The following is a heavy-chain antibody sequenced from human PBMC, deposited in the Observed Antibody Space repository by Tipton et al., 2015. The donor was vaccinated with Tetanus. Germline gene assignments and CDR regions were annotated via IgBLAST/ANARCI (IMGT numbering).Heavy chain of an antibody. J-gene: IGHJ5*02. V-gene: IGHV4-31*03. CDR3: ARDQGGGRVVRLNWFGP. D-gene: IGHD3-16*01. CDR1: GGSIRRSAFF. CDR2: IYYSGDT. Sequence: TLFLTCSVSGGSIRRSAFFWNWVRQLPGKGLERIGYIYYSGDTYINPSLKSRVTMSVDTSQNQIFLNLSSVTAADTAVYYCARDQGGGRVVRLNWFGPWGQGALVTVSS.